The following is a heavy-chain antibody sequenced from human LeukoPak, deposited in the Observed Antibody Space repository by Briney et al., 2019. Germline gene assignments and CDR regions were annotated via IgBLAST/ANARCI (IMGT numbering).Heavy chain of an antibody. CDR1: GFTFSNTW. D-gene: IGHD5-24*01. CDR2: IKSKADGGTT. Sequence: GGSLRLSCAASGFTFSNTWMSWVRQAPGKGLEWVGRIKSKADGGTTDYAAPVKGRFTVPRDDSRNTLYLQMNSLKAEDTAVYYCTTGPGRTQGRGDYIIFDYWGQGTLVTVSS. V-gene: IGHV3-15*01. J-gene: IGHJ4*02. CDR3: TTGPGRTQGRGDYIIFDY.